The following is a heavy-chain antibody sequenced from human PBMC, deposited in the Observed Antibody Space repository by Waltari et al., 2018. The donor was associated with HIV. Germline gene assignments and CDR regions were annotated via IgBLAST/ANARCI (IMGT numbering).Heavy chain of an antibody. D-gene: IGHD2-21*02. CDR3: PKRAVFGDSGRGSFDP. CDR2: INGNAHI. CDR1: SSVSCSDYY. J-gene: IGHJ5*02. V-gene: IGHV4-34*01. Sequence: QVQLKQWGAGLLKPSETLSLTCAGYSSVSCSDYYWNWIRQTPGKRLEWVGEINGNAHITSNPSLKPRVTSSVDTSKNQFSLRLNLVTAADTAVYYCPKRAVFGDSGRGSFDPWGQGTLVTVSS.